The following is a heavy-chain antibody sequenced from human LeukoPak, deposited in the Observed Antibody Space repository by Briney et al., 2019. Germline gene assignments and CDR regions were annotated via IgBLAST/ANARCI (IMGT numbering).Heavy chain of an antibody. CDR2: INPNSGGT. CDR3: ARVLVGATEDLFDY. V-gene: IGHV1-2*02. D-gene: IGHD1-26*01. CDR1: GYTFTGYY. J-gene: IGHJ4*02. Sequence: ASVKVSCKASGYTFTGYYMHWVRQAPGQGLEWMGWINPNSGGTNYAQKFQGRVTMTRDTSISTVYMELSRLRSEDTAVYYCARVLVGATEDLFDYWGQGTLVTVSS.